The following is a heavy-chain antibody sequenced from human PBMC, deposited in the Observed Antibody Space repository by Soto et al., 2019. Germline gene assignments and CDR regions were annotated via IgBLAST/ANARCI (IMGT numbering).Heavy chain of an antibody. V-gene: IGHV3-49*03. CDR2: TRSKAYGGTT. D-gene: IGHD6-13*01. CDR1: LFPPGGYP. CDR3: TRDLDYSPEQLGDYSYHYGMDV. J-gene: IGHJ6*01. Sequence: RSLRIPWTSYLFPPGGYPMNWFRQAPGNRPDWAGFTRSKAYGGTTEYGASVKGRFTISRDDSKSIAYLQMNSLKTDDTAVYYCTRDLDYSPEQLGDYSYHYGMDVWGRGTPVTVSS.